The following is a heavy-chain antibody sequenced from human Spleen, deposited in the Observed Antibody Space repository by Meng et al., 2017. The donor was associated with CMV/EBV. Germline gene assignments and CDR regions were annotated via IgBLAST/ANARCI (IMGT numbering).Heavy chain of an antibody. CDR2: INSDGSRY. V-gene: IGHV3-30*02. CDR1: GFIFSEST. Sequence: GGSLRLSCAASGFIFSESTVYWVRQAPGKGLEWVASINSDGSRYYYGDSVQGRITISRDNSKNTVYLQMNSLKPEDTSVYYCVKGVGSSWGFDYWGLGALVTVSS. CDR3: VKGVGSSWGFDY. D-gene: IGHD3-16*01. J-gene: IGHJ4*02.